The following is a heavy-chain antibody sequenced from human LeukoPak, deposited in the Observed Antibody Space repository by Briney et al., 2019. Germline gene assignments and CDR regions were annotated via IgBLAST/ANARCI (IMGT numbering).Heavy chain of an antibody. CDR1: GGSISSYY. J-gene: IGHJ5*02. CDR3: ARDGGYSGYET. D-gene: IGHD5-12*01. CDR2: IYYSGST. V-gene: IGHV4-59*12. Sequence: SETLSLTCTVSGGSISSYYWSWIRQPPGKGLEWIGYIYYSGSTNYNPSLKSRVTISVDKSKNQFSLKLSSVTAADTAVYYCARDGGYSGYETWGQGTLVTVSS.